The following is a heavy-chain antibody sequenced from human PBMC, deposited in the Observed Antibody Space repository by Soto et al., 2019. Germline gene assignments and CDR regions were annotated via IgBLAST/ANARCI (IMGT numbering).Heavy chain of an antibody. J-gene: IGHJ6*02. CDR3: AKGLQAVYYYYGMDV. CDR2: ISGSGGST. Sequence: GGSLRLSCAASGFTFSSYAMSWVRQAPGKGLEWVSAISGSGGSTYYADSAKGRFTTSRDNSKNTLYLQMNSLRAEDTAVYYCAKGLQAVYYYYGMDVWGQGTTVTVSS. V-gene: IGHV3-23*01. D-gene: IGHD6-19*01. CDR1: GFTFSSYA.